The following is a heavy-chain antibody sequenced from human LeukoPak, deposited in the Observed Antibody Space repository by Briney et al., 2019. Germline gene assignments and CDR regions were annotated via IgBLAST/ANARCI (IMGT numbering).Heavy chain of an antibody. CDR3: AKDSVVLPPASDWFDP. V-gene: IGHV3-23*01. J-gene: IGHJ5*02. CDR1: GFTFSSYA. Sequence: GGSLRLSCAASGFTFSSYAMTWVRQAPGKGLEWDSAISGSGGSTYYADSVKGRFTISRDNSKNTLYLQINSLRAEDTAVYYCAKDSVVLPPASDWFDPWGQGTLVTVSS. CDR2: ISGSGGST. D-gene: IGHD2-2*01.